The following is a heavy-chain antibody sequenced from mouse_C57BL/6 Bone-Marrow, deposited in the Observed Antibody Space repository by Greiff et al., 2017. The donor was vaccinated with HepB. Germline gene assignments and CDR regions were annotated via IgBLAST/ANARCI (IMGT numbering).Heavy chain of an antibody. V-gene: IGHV5-17*01. J-gene: IGHJ1*03. CDR2: ISSGSSTI. D-gene: IGHD2-3*01. Sequence: EVHLVESGGGLVKPGGSLKLSCAASGFTFSDCGMHWVRQAPEKGLEWVAYISSGSSTIYYADTVKGRFTISRDNAKNTLFLQMTSLRSEDTAMYYCARRDGYYWYFDVWGTGTTVTVSS. CDR1: GFTFSDCG. CDR3: ARRDGYYWYFDV.